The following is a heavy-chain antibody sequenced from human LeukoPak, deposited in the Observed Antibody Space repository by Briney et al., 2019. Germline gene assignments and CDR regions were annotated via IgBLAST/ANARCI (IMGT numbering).Heavy chain of an antibody. CDR2: ISGSGAST. Sequence: GGSLRLSCLTSGFTLSHHAVRWVRQARGKGLEWISGISGSGASTYCTDSVKGRFTISRDDTRNTLYLQMHSLSGDDTAVYYCAKDVGKWESLHFFDYWGQGTLVTVSS. CDR3: AKDVGKWESLHFFDY. J-gene: IGHJ4*02. V-gene: IGHV3-23*01. CDR1: GFTLSHHA. D-gene: IGHD1-26*01.